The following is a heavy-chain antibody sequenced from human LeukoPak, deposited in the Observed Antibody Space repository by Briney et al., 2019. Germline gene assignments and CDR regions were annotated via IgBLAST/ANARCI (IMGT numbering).Heavy chain of an antibody. V-gene: IGHV4-34*01. CDR3: ARRHDILTGYYKGGRLFDY. D-gene: IGHD3-9*01. Sequence: SETLSLTCAVYGGSFSGYYCSSIRQPPGKGLEWIGEINHSGSTNYNPSLKSRVTISVDTSKNQFSLKLSSVSAADTAVYYCARRHDILTGYYKGGRLFDYWGQGTLVTVSS. CDR2: INHSGST. J-gene: IGHJ4*02. CDR1: GGSFSGYY.